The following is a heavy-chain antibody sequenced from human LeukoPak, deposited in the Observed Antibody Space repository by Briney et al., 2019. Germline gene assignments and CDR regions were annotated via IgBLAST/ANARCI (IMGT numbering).Heavy chain of an antibody. J-gene: IGHJ4*02. Sequence: GGSLRLSCAASGFTFNTYWMSWVRQAPGKGLEWVSSISSSSSYIYYADSVKGRFTISRDNAKNSLYLQMNSLRAEDTAVYYCARDLPGGSYGYWGQGTLVTVSS. CDR2: ISSSSSYI. V-gene: IGHV3-21*01. D-gene: IGHD1-26*01. CDR3: ARDLPGGSYGY. CDR1: GFTFNTYW.